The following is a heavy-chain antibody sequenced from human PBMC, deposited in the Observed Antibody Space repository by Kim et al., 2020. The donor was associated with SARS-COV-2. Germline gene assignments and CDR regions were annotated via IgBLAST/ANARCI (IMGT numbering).Heavy chain of an antibody. CDR3: AKAPGRTGKDGFDI. V-gene: IGHV3-30*18. CDR1: GFTFSSNG. D-gene: IGHD3-10*01. Sequence: GGSLRLSCAASGFTFSSNGMHWVRQAPGKGLEWVAVISYDGSNKYYADSVKGRFTISRDNSKNTLYLQMNSLRAEDTAVYYCAKAPGRTGKDGFDIWGQGTMVTVSS. CDR2: ISYDGSNK. J-gene: IGHJ3*02.